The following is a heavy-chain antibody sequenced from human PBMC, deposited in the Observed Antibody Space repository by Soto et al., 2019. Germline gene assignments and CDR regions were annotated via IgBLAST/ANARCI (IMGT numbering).Heavy chain of an antibody. V-gene: IGHV1-58*02. D-gene: IGHD3-3*01. CDR3: AKDFGRYDFWSGYLQDLDYYYGMDV. J-gene: IGHJ6*02. CDR1: GFTFTSSA. Sequence: SVKVSCKASGFTFTSSAMQWVRQARGQRLEWIGWIVVGSGNTNYAQKFQERVTITRDMSTSTAYMELNSLRAEDTAVYYCAKDFGRYDFWSGYLQDLDYYYGMDVWGQGTTVTVSS. CDR2: IVVGSGNT.